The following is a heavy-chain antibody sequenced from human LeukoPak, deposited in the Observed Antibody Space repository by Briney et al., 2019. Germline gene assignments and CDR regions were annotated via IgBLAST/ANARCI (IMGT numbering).Heavy chain of an antibody. J-gene: IGHJ3*01. V-gene: IGHV4-59*12. CDR2: IYYSGST. CDR1: GGSISSYY. CDR3: AKPSNYYGSATDAFDF. Sequence: PSETLSLTCTVSGGSISSYYWSWIRQPPGKGLEWIGYIYYSGSTNYNPSLKSRVTISVDTSKNHFSLKLNSVTAADTAVYYCAKPSNYYGSATDAFDFWGQGTMVTVSS. D-gene: IGHD3-10*01.